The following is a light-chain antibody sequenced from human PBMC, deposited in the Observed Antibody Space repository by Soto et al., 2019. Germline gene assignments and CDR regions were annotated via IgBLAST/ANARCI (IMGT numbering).Light chain of an antibody. V-gene: IGLV3-21*04. Sequence: SYVLIQPPSVSVAPGKTASITCGGSNIGGKTVHWFQQKPGLAPVVVLYYDTHRPSGIPERFSGSNSGNTATLTITRVDAGDEADYYCHVWDSSRDHVVFGGGTKLTVL. J-gene: IGLJ3*02. CDR1: NIGGKT. CDR3: HVWDSSRDHVV. CDR2: YDT.